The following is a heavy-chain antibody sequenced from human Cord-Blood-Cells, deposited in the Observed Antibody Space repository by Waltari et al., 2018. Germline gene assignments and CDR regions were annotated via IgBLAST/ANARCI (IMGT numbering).Heavy chain of an antibody. D-gene: IGHD6-13*01. J-gene: IGHJ3*02. V-gene: IGHV3-30*02. CDR1: GFTFSSYG. Sequence: QVQLVESGGGVVQPGGSLRLSCAASGFTFSSYGMHWVRRAPGKVGEWVAVIRYDGSNKYYADSVKGRFTISRDNSKNTLYLQMNSLRAEDTAVYYCAKAPIAAGDAFDIWGQGTMVTVSS. CDR3: AKAPIAAGDAFDI. CDR2: IRYDGSNK.